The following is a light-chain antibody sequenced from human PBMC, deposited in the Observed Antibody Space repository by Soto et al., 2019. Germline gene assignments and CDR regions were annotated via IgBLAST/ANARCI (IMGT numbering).Light chain of an antibody. CDR2: GAS. J-gene: IGKJ1*01. CDR1: QGIGNA. V-gene: IGKV1-6*01. CDR3: LQDINYPWT. Sequence: IQMTQSPSSLSASVGDRVTISCRASQGIGNALGWYQQKPWKPPKVLIYGASNLQSGVPPRFSGSGSGTDFTLAISSLQPEDSATYYCLQDINYPWTFGQGTKVDIK.